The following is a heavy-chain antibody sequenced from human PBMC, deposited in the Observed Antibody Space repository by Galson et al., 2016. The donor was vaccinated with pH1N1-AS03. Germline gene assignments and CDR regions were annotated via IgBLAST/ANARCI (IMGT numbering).Heavy chain of an antibody. Sequence: QSGAEVKKPGESLKISCMTSGYIFTSYWVAWVRHMPGKGLEWMGIIYPGDSDTRYSPSFQGQVTISADRSINTAYLQWSSLMASDTAIYYCARQVRDGYNDYFDYWGQGILVTVSS. D-gene: IGHD5-24*01. CDR2: IYPGDSDT. J-gene: IGHJ4*02. V-gene: IGHV5-51*01. CDR1: GYIFTSYW. CDR3: ARQVRDGYNDYFDY.